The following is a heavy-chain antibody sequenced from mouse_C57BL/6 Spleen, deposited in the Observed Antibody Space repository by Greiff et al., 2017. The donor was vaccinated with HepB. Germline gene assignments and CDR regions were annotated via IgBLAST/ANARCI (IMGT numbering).Heavy chain of an antibody. D-gene: IGHD4-1*01. V-gene: IGHV1-80*01. CDR3: ARGGWDRAWFAY. Sequence: VQLQQSGAELVKPGASVKISCKASGYAFSSYWMNWVKQRPGKGLEWIGQIYPGDGDTNYNGKFKGKATLTADKSSSTAYMQLSSLTSEDSAVYFCARGGWDRAWFAYWGQGTLVTVSA. CDR1: GYAFSSYW. CDR2: IYPGDGDT. J-gene: IGHJ3*01.